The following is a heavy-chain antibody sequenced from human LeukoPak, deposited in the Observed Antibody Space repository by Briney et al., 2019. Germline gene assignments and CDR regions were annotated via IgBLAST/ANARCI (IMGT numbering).Heavy chain of an antibody. D-gene: IGHD3-10*01. V-gene: IGHV1-69*04. J-gene: IGHJ5*02. CDR1: GGTFSSYA. CDR3: ARVGAGSGSYYPIDP. CDR2: IIPILGIA. Sequence: SVKVSCKASGGTFSSYAISWVRQAPGQGLEWMGRIIPILGIANYAQKFQGRVTITADKSTSTAYMELSSLRSADTAVYYCARVGAGSGSYYPIDPWGQGTLVTVSS.